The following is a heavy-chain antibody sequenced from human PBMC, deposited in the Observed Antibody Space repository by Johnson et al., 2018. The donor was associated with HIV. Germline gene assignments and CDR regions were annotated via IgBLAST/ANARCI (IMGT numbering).Heavy chain of an antibody. J-gene: IGHJ3*02. V-gene: IGHV3-74*01. CDR3: ASGVYSSSWSWDVAFDI. CDR1: EFTFSSYW. Sequence: EVLLLESGGGLVQPGGSLRLSCAASEFTFSSYWMHWVRQAPGKGLVWVSRINSDGSSTNYAASVKGRFPISRDNAKNTLYLQMNSLRAEDTAVYYCASGVYSSSWSWDVAFDIWGQGTMVTVSS. CDR2: INSDGSST. D-gene: IGHD6-13*01.